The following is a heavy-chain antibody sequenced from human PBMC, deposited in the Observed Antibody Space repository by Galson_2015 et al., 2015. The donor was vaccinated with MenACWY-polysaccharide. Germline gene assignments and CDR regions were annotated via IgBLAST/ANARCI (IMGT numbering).Heavy chain of an antibody. V-gene: IGHV4-39*07. CDR1: GGSISSSSYY. CDR3: AREGELPEDYYYYGMDV. CDR2: IYYSGST. Sequence: SETLSLTCTVSGGSISSSSYYWGWIRQPPGKGLEWIGSIYYSGSTYYNPSLKSRVTISVDTSKNQFSLKLSSVTAADTAVYYCAREGELPEDYYYYGMDVWGQGTTVTVSS. J-gene: IGHJ6*02. D-gene: IGHD1-26*01.